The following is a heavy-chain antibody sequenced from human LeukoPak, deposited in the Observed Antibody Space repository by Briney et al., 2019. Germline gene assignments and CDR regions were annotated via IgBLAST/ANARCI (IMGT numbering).Heavy chain of an antibody. CDR3: TRGPDEAKLSK. Sequence: GGSLRLSCAASGFTVSADYMGWVRQAPGKGLEWVSVICSGDTTNYADSVKGRFTISRANSKNTLYLQMNSLRVEDTAVYYCTRGPDEAKLSKWGQGTLVTVSS. V-gene: IGHV3-53*01. J-gene: IGHJ4*02. CDR2: ICSGDTT. D-gene: IGHD1-14*01. CDR1: GFTVSADY.